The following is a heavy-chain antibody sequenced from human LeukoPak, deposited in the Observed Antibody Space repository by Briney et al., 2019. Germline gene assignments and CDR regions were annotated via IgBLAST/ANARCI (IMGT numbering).Heavy chain of an antibody. CDR3: ARGGIYSSSWYGFTDAFDI. Sequence: GVSVKVSCKASGYTFTGYYMHWVRQAPGQGLEWVGWINPNSGGTNYAQKFQGWVTMTRDTSISTAYMELSRLRSDDTAVYYCARGGIYSSSWYGFTDAFDIWGQGTMVTVSS. D-gene: IGHD6-13*01. CDR1: GYTFTGYY. J-gene: IGHJ3*02. V-gene: IGHV1-2*04. CDR2: INPNSGGT.